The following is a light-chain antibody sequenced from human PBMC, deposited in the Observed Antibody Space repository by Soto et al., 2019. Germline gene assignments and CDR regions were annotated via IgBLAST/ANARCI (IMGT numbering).Light chain of an antibody. Sequence: QSALTQPASVSGSPGQSITISCTGTSSDVGGYNYVSWYQQHPGKAPKLMIYEVSNRPSGFSTRFSGSKSGNTASLTISGLQTEDEADYYCSSYTSSSTYVFGTGTKLTVL. J-gene: IGLJ1*01. CDR3: SSYTSSSTYV. CDR2: EVS. V-gene: IGLV2-14*01. CDR1: SSDVGGYNY.